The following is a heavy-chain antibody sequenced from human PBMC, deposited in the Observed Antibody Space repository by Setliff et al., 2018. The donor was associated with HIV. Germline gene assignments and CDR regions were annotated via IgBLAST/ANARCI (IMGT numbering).Heavy chain of an antibody. Sequence: GASVKVSCKASGYTFTSYYMHWVRQAPGQGLEWMGIINPSSGSTTYAQKFRARVTMTRDTSTSTVYMELSSLRSEDTAVYYCARDPAPSSSASYFQHWGQGTPVTVSS. CDR2: INPSSGST. CDR3: ARDPAPSSSASYFQH. CDR1: GYTFTSYY. V-gene: IGHV1-46*01. D-gene: IGHD6-6*01. J-gene: IGHJ1*01.